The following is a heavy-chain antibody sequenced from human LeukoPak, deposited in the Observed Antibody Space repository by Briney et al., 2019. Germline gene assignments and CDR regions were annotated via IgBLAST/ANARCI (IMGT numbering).Heavy chain of an antibody. CDR3: ARAADYYGSGSYYNYDY. CDR1: GYTFTTYG. D-gene: IGHD3-10*01. V-gene: IGHV1-2*02. Sequence: EASVKVSCKASGYTFTTYGISWVRQAPGQGLEWMGWINPNSGGTNYAQKFQGRVTMTRDTSISTAYMELSRLRSDDTAVYYCARAADYYGSGSYYNYDYWGQGTLVTVSS. CDR2: INPNSGGT. J-gene: IGHJ4*02.